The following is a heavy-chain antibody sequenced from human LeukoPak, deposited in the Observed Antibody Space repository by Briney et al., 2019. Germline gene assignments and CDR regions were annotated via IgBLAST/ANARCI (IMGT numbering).Heavy chain of an antibody. Sequence: ASVKVSCKASGYTFTSYGIRWVRQAPGQGLEWMGWMRAYNGNTNYAQKLQGRVTMTTDTSTSTAYMELRSLRSDDTAVYYCARSGRSEDFDYWGQGTLVTVSS. CDR3: ARSGRSEDFDY. CDR2: MRAYNGNT. CDR1: GYTFTSYG. J-gene: IGHJ4*02. V-gene: IGHV1-18*01. D-gene: IGHD3-3*01.